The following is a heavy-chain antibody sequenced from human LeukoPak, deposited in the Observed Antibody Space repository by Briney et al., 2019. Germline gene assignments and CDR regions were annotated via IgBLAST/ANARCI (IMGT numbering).Heavy chain of an antibody. CDR1: GFSLSSRGVG. CDR3: AHSRHTARVEN. V-gene: IGHV2-5*02. Sequence: SGPTLVNPTQTLTLTCTFSGFSLSSRGVGVGWIRQPPGKALEWLALIYWDDDKRYSPSLKTRLTITKNTSKNRVVLTMTNMDPVDTGTYYCAHSRHTARVENWGQGTLVTVSS. CDR2: IYWDDDK. D-gene: IGHD5-18*01. J-gene: IGHJ4*02.